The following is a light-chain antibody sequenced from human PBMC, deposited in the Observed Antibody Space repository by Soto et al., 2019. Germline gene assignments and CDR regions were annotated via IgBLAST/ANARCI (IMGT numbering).Light chain of an antibody. J-gene: IGKJ5*01. CDR2: PAS. V-gene: IGKV1-9*01. Sequence: DIPLTQSPSFLSASVGDRVTIACRASQDIKSYLAWYQQKPGKAPKLLIYPASTLQSGVPSRFSGSGSGTEFTLTISSLQPQDFATYLCQQVNDYPITFGQGTRLEIK. CDR3: QQVNDYPIT. CDR1: QDIKSY.